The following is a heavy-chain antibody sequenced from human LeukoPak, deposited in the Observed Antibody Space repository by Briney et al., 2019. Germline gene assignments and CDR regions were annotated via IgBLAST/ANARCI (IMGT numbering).Heavy chain of an antibody. CDR3: ARRTYCGGDCYPPNGFDI. CDR2: ISSSSTYI. Sequence: PGGSLRLSCAASGFTFSSYTMNWVRQAPGKGLEWVSSISSSSTYIHYADSVKGRFTISRDNAKNSLYLQMNSLRAEDTAVYFCARRTYCGGDCYPPNGFDIWGQGTMVTVSS. V-gene: IGHV3-21*01. CDR1: GFTFSSYT. D-gene: IGHD2-21*02. J-gene: IGHJ3*02.